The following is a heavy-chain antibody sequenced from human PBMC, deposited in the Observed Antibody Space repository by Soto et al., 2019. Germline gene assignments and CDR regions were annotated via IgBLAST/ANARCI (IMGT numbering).Heavy chain of an antibody. CDR1: GFTFSSYA. Sequence: EVRLLESGGGLVQPGGSLRLSCAASGFTFSSYAMSWVRQAPGKGLEWVSAISGSGGSTYYADSVKGRFTISRDNSKNTLYLQMNSLRAEDTAVYYCAKVIWGSYRSVKEYYFDYWGQGTLVTVSS. J-gene: IGHJ4*02. V-gene: IGHV3-23*01. D-gene: IGHD3-16*02. CDR3: AKVIWGSYRSVKEYYFDY. CDR2: ISGSGGST.